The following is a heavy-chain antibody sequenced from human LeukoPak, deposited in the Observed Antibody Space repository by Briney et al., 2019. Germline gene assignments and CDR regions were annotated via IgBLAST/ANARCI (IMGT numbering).Heavy chain of an antibody. CDR3: ARGKYSSSWYIFDP. J-gene: IGHJ5*02. D-gene: IGHD6-13*01. CDR1: GGSVSSDNYY. CDR2: MYNSGST. Sequence: SETLSLTCTVTGGSVSSDNYYWSWIRQPPGKGLEWTGCMYNSGSTNYSPSLKSRVTMSADTSKNQLSLKLSAVTAADTAVYYCARGKYSSSWYIFDPWGQGALVTVSS. V-gene: IGHV4-61*01.